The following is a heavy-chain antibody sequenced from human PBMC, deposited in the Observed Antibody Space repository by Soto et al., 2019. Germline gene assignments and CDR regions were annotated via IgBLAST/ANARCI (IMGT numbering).Heavy chain of an antibody. J-gene: IGHJ5*02. CDR2: INPNSGGT. CDR1: GYTFTDYY. D-gene: IGHD6-6*01. V-gene: IGHV1-2*02. CDR3: ATVYRKNIAARPVWFEP. Sequence: GASVKVSCKASGYTFTDYYIHWVRQAPGQGLEWMGWINPNSGGTNYTQKFQGRVTMTRDTSISTAYMELSRLRSDDTAVYYCATVYRKNIAARPVWFEPWGQGTLVTVSS.